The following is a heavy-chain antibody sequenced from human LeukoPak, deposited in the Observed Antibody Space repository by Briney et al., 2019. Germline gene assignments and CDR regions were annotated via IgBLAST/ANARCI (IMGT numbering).Heavy chain of an antibody. CDR1: GGSISSSSYY. D-gene: IGHD6-6*01. V-gene: IGHV4-39*07. Sequence: SETLSLTCTVSGGSISSSSYYWGWIRQPPGKGLEWIGSMYYSGRSYYNPSLKSRVTISVDTSKNHFSLKLSSVTAADTAVYFCARIEYSSSCDFWGQGTLVTVSS. CDR3: ARIEYSSSCDF. J-gene: IGHJ4*02. CDR2: MYYSGRS.